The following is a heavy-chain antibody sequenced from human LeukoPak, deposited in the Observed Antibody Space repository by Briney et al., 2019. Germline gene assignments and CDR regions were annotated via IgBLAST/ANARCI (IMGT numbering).Heavy chain of an antibody. CDR1: GYTFTNYG. J-gene: IGHJ3*02. Sequence: SVKVSCKASGYTFTNYGISWVRQAPGQGLEWMGWISAYNGNINYAQKLQGRVTMTTDTSTSTAYMEQRSLRSDDTAVYYCARDPALKAVAGNDAFDIWGQGTMVTVSS. CDR2: ISAYNGNI. D-gene: IGHD6-19*01. CDR3: ARDPALKAVAGNDAFDI. V-gene: IGHV1-18*01.